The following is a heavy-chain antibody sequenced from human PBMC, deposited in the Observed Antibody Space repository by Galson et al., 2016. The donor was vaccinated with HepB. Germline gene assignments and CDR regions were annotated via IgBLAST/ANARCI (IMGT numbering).Heavy chain of an antibody. V-gene: IGHV1-46*01. CDR1: GYTFTSHE. Sequence: KASGYTFTSHEMHWVRQAPGQGLEWMGIINPRDGSTTYAQKFQGRVTMTRDTSTSIVHMELSRLTSEATAMFYCATVVGTPDYGGQGTLVTVSS. CDR3: ATVVGTPDY. CDR2: INPRDGST. D-gene: IGHD1-26*01. J-gene: IGHJ4*02.